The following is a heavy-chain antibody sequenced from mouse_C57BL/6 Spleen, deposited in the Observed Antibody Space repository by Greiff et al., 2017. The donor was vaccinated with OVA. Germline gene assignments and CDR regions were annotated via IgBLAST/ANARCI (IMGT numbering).Heavy chain of an antibody. CDR1: GFTFSSYA. V-gene: IGHV5-4*01. J-gene: IGHJ2*01. CDR2: ISDGGSYT. Sequence: DVKLVESGGGLVKPGGSLKLSCAASGFTFSSYAMSWVRQTPEKRLEWVATISDGGSYTYYPDNVKGRFTISRDNAKNNLYLQMSHLKSEDTAMYYCAREEGTPFDYWGQGTTLTVSS. CDR3: AREEGTPFDY.